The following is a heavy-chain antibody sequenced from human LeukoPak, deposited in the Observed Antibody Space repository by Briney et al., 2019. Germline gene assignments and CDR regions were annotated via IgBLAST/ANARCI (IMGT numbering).Heavy chain of an antibody. CDR1: GFTFDDYA. CDR3: AKEQDGGFDY. V-gene: IGHV3-9*03. J-gene: IGHJ4*02. CDR2: ISWNSGSI. D-gene: IGHD3-16*01. Sequence: GGSLRLSCAASGFTFDDYAMHWVRQAPGKGLEWVSGISWNSGSIGYADSVKGRFTISRDNAKNSLYLQMNSLIAEDMALYYCAKEQDGGFDYWGQGTLVTVSS.